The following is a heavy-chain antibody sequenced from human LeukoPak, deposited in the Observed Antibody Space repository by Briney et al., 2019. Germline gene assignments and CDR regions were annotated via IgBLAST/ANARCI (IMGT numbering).Heavy chain of an antibody. D-gene: IGHD3-10*01. CDR2: INPNSGGT. J-gene: IGHJ5*02. Sequence: ASVKVSCKASGYTFTGYYMHWARQAPGQGLGWMGWINPNSGGTDYAQKFQGRVTMTRDTSISTAYMELSRLRSDDTAVYYCARASIRGANWFDPWGQGTLVTVSS. CDR1: GYTFTGYY. CDR3: ARASIRGANWFDP. V-gene: IGHV1-2*02.